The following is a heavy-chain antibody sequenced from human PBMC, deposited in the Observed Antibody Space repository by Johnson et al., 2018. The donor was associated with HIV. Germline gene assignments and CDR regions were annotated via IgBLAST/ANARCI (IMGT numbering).Heavy chain of an antibody. Sequence: VQLVESGGGLVQTGRSLRLSCAASGFTFSSYAMSWVSQAPGKGLEWVSTISNSGGDTYYADSVKGRFTISRDNTKNTLYLQMNSLRAEDTAVYYCTTGAFHAYDMWGQGTMVTVSS. CDR2: ISNSGGDT. CDR1: GFTFSSYA. J-gene: IGHJ3*02. V-gene: IGHV3-23*04. CDR3: TTGAFHAYDM. D-gene: IGHD1-1*01.